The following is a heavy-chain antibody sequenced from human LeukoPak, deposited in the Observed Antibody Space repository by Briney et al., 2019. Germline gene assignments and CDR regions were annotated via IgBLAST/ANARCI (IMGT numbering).Heavy chain of an antibody. CDR3: ARPYSSGFIYYFDQ. J-gene: IGHJ4*02. V-gene: IGHV4-4*07. CDR2: IHTSGST. Sequence: SETLSLTCTVSGVSISSYYWSWIRQPAGKGLEWIGRIHTSGSTNYNPSLKSRVTMSVDTSENQFSLKLSSVTAADTAVYYCARPYSSGFIYYFDQWGQGTLVTVSS. D-gene: IGHD6-19*01. CDR1: GVSISSYY.